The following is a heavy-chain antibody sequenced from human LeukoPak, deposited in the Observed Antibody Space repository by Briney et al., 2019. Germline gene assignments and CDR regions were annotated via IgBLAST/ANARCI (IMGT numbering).Heavy chain of an antibody. Sequence: GGSLRLSCAASGFTFSSYSMNWVRQAPGKGLEWVSSISSSSSYIYYADSVKGRFTISRDNAKNSLYLQMNSLRAEDTAVYYCARELVYSYGPFDYWGQGTLVTVSS. D-gene: IGHD5-18*01. CDR1: GFTFSSYS. CDR3: ARELVYSYGPFDY. J-gene: IGHJ4*02. CDR2: ISSSSSYI. V-gene: IGHV3-21*01.